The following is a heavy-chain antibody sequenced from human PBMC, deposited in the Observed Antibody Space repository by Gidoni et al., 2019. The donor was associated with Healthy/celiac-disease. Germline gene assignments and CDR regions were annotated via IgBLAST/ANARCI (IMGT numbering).Heavy chain of an antibody. CDR3: AGNSSSWSFDY. CDR1: GGSFSGYY. Sequence: QVQLQQWGAGLLKPSETLSLPCAVYGGSFSGYYWSWIRQPPGKGLEWIGEINHSGSTNYNPSLKSRVTISVDTSKNQFSLKLSSVTAADTAVYYCAGNSSSWSFDYWGQGTLVTVSS. V-gene: IGHV4-34*01. D-gene: IGHD6-13*01. CDR2: INHSGST. J-gene: IGHJ4*02.